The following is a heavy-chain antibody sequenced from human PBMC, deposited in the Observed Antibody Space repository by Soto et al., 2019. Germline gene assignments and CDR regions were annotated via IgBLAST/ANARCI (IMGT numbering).Heavy chain of an antibody. J-gene: IGHJ6*02. CDR2: IIPIFGAA. CDR3: ARSMVRGVIGYYGMDV. D-gene: IGHD3-10*01. V-gene: IGHV1-69*12. CDR1: GGTFSSYA. Sequence: QVQLVQSGAEVKKPGSSVKVSCKASGGTFSSYAISWVRQAPGQGLEWMGGIIPIFGAANYAQKFQGRVTITADESTSTAYMELSSLRSEDTAVYYCARSMVRGVIGYYGMDVWGQGTTVTVSS.